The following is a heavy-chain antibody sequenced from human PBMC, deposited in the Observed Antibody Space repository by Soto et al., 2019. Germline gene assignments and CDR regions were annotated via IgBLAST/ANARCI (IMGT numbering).Heavy chain of an antibody. CDR1: GGSISSTNW. CDR2: IYHSGST. V-gene: IGHV4-4*02. J-gene: IGHJ4*01. CDR3: AKGGGVYYFDY. D-gene: IGHD2-8*02. Sequence: PSETLSLTCAVSGGSISSTNWWTWVRQPRGKGLEWIGEIYHSGSTNYNPSLKSRVTISVDKSKNQFSLKVSSVTAAYTAVYYCAKGGGVYYFDYWGQGTLVTVSS.